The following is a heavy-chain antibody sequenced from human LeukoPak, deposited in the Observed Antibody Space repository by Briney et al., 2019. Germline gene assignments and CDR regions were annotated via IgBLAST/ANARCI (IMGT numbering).Heavy chain of an antibody. CDR2: INPNSGDT. CDR3: ARDFAWGSGGAPIDDNWLDP. Sequence: ASVKVSCKASGYTFSDYYMHWVRQAPGQGLEWMGWINPNSGDTNYAQKFQGRVTMTTDTSTSTAYIELRSLRFDDTAVYYCARDFAWGSGGAPIDDNWLDPWGQGTLVTVSS. D-gene: IGHD7-27*01. J-gene: IGHJ5*02. V-gene: IGHV1-2*02. CDR1: GYTFSDYY.